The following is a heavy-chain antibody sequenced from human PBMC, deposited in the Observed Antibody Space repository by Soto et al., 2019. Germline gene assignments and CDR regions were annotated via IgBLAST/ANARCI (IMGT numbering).Heavy chain of an antibody. V-gene: IGHV1-18*01. J-gene: IGHJ6*02. Sequence: QVQLVQSGAEVKKPGASVKVSCKASGYTFTSYGISWVRQAPGQGLEWMGWISAYNGNTNYAQKLQGRVTMTTETSTSTAYMELRSLRSDDTAVYYCARPSGYYDYVWGSYRPPDYYYGMDVWGQGTTVTVSS. CDR1: GYTFTSYG. D-gene: IGHD3-16*02. CDR2: ISAYNGNT. CDR3: ARPSGYYDYVWGSYRPPDYYYGMDV.